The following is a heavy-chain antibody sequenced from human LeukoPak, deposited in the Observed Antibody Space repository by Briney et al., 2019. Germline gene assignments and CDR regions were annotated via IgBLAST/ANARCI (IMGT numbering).Heavy chain of an antibody. Sequence: GRSLRLSCAASGFTFSSYAMHWVRQAPGKGLEWVAVISYDVSNKYYADSVKGRFTISRDNSKNTLYLQMDSLRAEDTAVYYCARDPPIGEQQLVAWFDPWGQGTLVTVSS. J-gene: IGHJ5*02. CDR1: GFTFSSYA. CDR2: ISYDVSNK. V-gene: IGHV3-30*04. D-gene: IGHD6-13*01. CDR3: ARDPPIGEQQLVAWFDP.